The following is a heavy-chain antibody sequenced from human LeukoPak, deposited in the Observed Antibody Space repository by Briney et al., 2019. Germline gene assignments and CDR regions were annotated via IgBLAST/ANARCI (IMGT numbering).Heavy chain of an antibody. CDR3: ASGMTTSDAFDI. Sequence: GSLRLSCAASGFTFISYAMHWVRQAPGKGLEWVAVISYDGSNKYYADSVKGRFTISRDNSKNTLYLQMNSLRAEDTAVYYCASGMTTSDAFDIWGQGTMVTVSS. CDR1: GFTFISYA. J-gene: IGHJ3*02. CDR2: ISYDGSNK. V-gene: IGHV3-30*04. D-gene: IGHD1-1*01.